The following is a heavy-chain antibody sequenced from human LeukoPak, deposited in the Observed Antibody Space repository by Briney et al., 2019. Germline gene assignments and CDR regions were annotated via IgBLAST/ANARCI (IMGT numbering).Heavy chain of an antibody. Sequence: SVKVSCKASGGTFSSYAISWVRQALGQGLEWMGRIIPILGIANYAQKFQGRVTITADKSTSTAYMELSSLRSEDAAVYYCARVNDYYYYGMDVWGQGTTVTVSS. CDR2: IIPILGIA. CDR3: ARVNDYYYYGMDV. CDR1: GGTFSSYA. V-gene: IGHV1-69*04. J-gene: IGHJ6*02.